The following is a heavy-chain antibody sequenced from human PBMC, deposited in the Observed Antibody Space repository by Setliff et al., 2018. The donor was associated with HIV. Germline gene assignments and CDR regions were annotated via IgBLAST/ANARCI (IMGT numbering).Heavy chain of an antibody. V-gene: IGHV1-2*02. CDR2: ISPNNGDT. J-gene: IGHJ3*02. CDR1: GYTFIDYF. CDR3: ARVSSFNKIIREAFDI. Sequence: GASVKVSCKASGYTFIDYFMHWVRQAPGQGLEWMGWISPNNGDTKSHHKFADRLIMSRDTSLTTVYMELTSLRSDDTAVYYCARVSSFNKIIREAFDIWGQGTLVTVSS. D-gene: IGHD3-10*01.